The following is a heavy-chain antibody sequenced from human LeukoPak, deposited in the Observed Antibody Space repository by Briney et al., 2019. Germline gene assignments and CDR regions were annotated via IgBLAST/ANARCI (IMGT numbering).Heavy chain of an antibody. CDR3: ARSLRVAVAASY. D-gene: IGHD6-19*01. CDR1: GFTFRNYW. CDR2: IKQDGSEK. V-gene: IGHV3-7*01. Sequence: GGSLRLSCAASGFTFRNYWMTWVRQAPGKGLEWVANIKQDGSEKYYVDSLKGRFTISRDSAKNSLYLQMNSLTDEDTAIHYCARSLRVAVAASYWGQGTLVTVSS. J-gene: IGHJ4*02.